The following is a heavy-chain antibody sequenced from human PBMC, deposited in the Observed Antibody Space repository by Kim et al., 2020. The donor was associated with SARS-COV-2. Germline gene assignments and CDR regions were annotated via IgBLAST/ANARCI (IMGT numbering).Heavy chain of an antibody. CDR1: GFTSSSCW. D-gene: IGHD3-9*01. V-gene: IGHV3-7*01. CDR3: VTNFDWSFNY. J-gene: IGHJ4*02. CDR2: IKEDGSEK. Sequence: GGSLRLSCAVSGFTSSSCWMAWVRQAPGKGLEWVANIKEDGSEKYYVDSVKGRFTISRDNAKNSLYLQMNSLRAEDTAVYYCVTNFDWSFNYWGQGTLVTVSS.